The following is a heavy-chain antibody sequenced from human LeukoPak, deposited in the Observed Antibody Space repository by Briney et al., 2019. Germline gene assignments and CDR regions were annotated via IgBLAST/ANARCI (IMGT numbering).Heavy chain of an antibody. J-gene: IGHJ5*02. CDR2: IYTSGST. CDR1: GGSISSYY. CDR3: ARDRSGSYYGMGDWFDP. D-gene: IGHD1-26*01. V-gene: IGHV4-4*07. Sequence: KASETLSLTCTVSGGSISSYYWSWIRQPAGKGLEWIGRIYTSGSTNYNPSLKSRVTMSADTSKNQFSLKLSSVTAADTAVYYCARDRSGSYYGMGDWFDPWGQGTLVTVSS.